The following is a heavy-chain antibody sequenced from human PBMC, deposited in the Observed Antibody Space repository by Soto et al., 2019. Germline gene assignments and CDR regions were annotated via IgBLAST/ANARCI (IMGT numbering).Heavy chain of an antibody. D-gene: IGHD2-8*01. J-gene: IGHJ4*02. CDR2: IYYSGST. V-gene: IGHV4-31*03. Sequence: QVQLQESGPGLVKPSQTLSLTCTVSGSSISTGGYYWTWIRQHPGKGLEWIGYIYYSGSTYYNPSLKIRVTVSVDTSKNQFSLKLSSVTAADTAVYYCARGLSVSLFDNWGQGTLVTVSS. CDR3: ARGLSVSLFDN. CDR1: GSSISTGGYY.